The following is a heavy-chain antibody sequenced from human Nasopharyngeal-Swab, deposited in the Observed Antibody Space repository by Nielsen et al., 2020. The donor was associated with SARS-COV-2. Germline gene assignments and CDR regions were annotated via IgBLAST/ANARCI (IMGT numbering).Heavy chain of an antibody. CDR3: ARSVGSFYGQGAFDI. Sequence: GESLKISCAASGFTFSSYGMSWFRQAPGKGLEWVGFIRSKTYGGAPEYAASVKGRFTISRDGAESIAYLQMNSLETEDTGVYYCARSVGSFYGQGAFDIWGQGTMVTVSS. CDR1: GFTFSSYG. V-gene: IGHV3-49*01. CDR2: IRSKTYGGAP. J-gene: IGHJ3*02. D-gene: IGHD1-26*01.